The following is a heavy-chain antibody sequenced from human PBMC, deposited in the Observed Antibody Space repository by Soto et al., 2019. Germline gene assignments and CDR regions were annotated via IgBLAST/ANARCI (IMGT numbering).Heavy chain of an antibody. Sequence: EVQLLESGGGLVQPGGSLRLSCAASGFTFSNYAMNWVRQAPGKGLAWVSTISGSGGGTYYADSVKGRFTISSDNSKHTLYLQMNSLSADGTAVYYCAKVGWDTMTTVSRGYFQHWGQGTLVTVSS. D-gene: IGHD4-17*01. CDR1: GFTFSNYA. V-gene: IGHV3-23*01. CDR2: ISGSGGGT. J-gene: IGHJ1*01. CDR3: AKVGWDTMTTVSRGYFQH.